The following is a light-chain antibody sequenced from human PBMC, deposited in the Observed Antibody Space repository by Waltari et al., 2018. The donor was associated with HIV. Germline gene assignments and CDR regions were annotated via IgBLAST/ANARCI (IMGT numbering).Light chain of an antibody. V-gene: IGLV2-14*01. J-gene: IGLJ3*02. CDR3: SSLTNSATLSVL. CDR1: SSDLGYYNY. Sequence: QFALTQPASVSGSPGPSTTISCTGSSSDLGYYNYVSWYQQHPGKAPKLIIYEVSNRPSGISSRFSGSKSGNTASLTISGLQAEDEADYFCSSLTNSATLSVLFGGGTQLTVL. CDR2: EVS.